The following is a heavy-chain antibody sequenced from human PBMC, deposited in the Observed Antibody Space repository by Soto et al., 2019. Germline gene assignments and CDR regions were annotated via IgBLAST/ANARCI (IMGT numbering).Heavy chain of an antibody. D-gene: IGHD6-13*01. Sequence: EVQLLESGGGLVQPGGSLRLSCAASGFTFSSYAMSWVRQATGKGLEWVSAISGSGGSTYYADSVKGRVTISGDNSKNTLYLPMNSLRAEYQAVYYCAYSSTPFDYWGQGTLVTVSS. CDR3: AYSSTPFDY. V-gene: IGHV3-23*01. CDR1: GFTFSSYA. J-gene: IGHJ4*02. CDR2: ISGSGGST.